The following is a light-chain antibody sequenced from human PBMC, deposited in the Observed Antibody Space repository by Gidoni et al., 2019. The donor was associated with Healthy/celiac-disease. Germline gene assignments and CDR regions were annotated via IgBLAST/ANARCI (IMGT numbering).Light chain of an antibody. CDR1: QSVSSN. V-gene: IGKV3-15*01. J-gene: IGKJ4*01. CDR3: QQYNNPLT. Sequence: ELVMTQSPATLPVSPGERATLSCRASQSVSSNLAWYQQKPGQAPRLLIYGASTRATGIPARFSGSGSGTEFTLTISSLQSEDFAVYYCQQYNNPLTFGGGTKVEIK. CDR2: GAS.